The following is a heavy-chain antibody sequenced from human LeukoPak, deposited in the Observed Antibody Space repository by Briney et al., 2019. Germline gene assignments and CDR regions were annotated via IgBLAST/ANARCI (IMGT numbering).Heavy chain of an antibody. D-gene: IGHD3-16*02. CDR3: VTDVVMATSHDAFDI. J-gene: IGHJ3*02. CDR1: GFTFSSYG. V-gene: IGHV3-30*03. CDR2: ISHDGSDK. Sequence: GGSLILSCAASGFTFSSYGMHWVRQAPGKGLEWVAVISHDGSDKYCVDSVKGRFTISRDNSKNTLYLQMNSLRAEDTAVYYCVTDVVMATSHDAFDIWGQGTMVTVSS.